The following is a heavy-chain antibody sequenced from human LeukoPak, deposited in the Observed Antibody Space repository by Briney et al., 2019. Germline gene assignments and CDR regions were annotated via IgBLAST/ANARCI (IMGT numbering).Heavy chain of an antibody. CDR1: GFAFSTYG. Sequence: GGSLRLSCIASGFAFSTYGMHWVRQAPGKGLEWVAVISYDGRNKYCVDSVKGRFTVSRDNSKNTVYLQMDSLRAEDTAVYYCAKELFGRSWFEHWGQGLLVTVSS. CDR2: ISYDGRNK. V-gene: IGHV3-30*18. D-gene: IGHD3-16*01. J-gene: IGHJ5*02. CDR3: AKELFGRSWFEH.